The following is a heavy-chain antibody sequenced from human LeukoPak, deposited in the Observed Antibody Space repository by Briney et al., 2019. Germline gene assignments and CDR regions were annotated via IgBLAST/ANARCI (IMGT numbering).Heavy chain of an antibody. J-gene: IGHJ6*04. CDR1: GHTFTNYP. D-gene: IGHD1-26*01. CDR3: ASRSIVGAAYWGMDV. Sequence: ASVKVSCKASGHTFTNYPMHWVRQAPGQRLEWLGWINAGNGNSKCSQNFQGRVTITRDTSASTAYMGLSSLRYEDTAVYYCASRSIVGAAYWGMDVWGKGTTVTVSS. CDR2: INAGNGNS. V-gene: IGHV1-3*01.